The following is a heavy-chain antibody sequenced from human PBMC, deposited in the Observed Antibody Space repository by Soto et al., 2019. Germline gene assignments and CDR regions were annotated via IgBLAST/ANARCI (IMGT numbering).Heavy chain of an antibody. CDR2: ITSDGSGA. CDR3: RRNAISVRGVPAEY. D-gene: IGHD3-10*02. J-gene: IGHJ4*02. Sequence: PWGSLRLSCAASGFTFSGYWMHWVRQAPGKGLEWVSRITSDGSGAAYADSVKGRFSISRDNAKNTVYLQLDSLRVEDTAVYYCRRNAISVRGVPAEYWGQGTPVNVSS. CDR1: GFTFSGYW. V-gene: IGHV3-74*03.